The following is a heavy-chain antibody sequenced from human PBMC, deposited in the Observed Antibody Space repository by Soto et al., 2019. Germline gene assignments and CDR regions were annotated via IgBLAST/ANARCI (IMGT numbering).Heavy chain of an antibody. D-gene: IGHD3-22*01. V-gene: IGHV1-69*13. CDR1: GGTLSSYA. CDR3: ARDLVYDSNGYHVGYYYYYGMDV. J-gene: IGHJ6*02. Sequence: SVKIYCKGSGGTLSSYAISWVLQAHGQRLEWMGGIIPIFGTANYAQKFQGRVTITADESTSTAYMELSSLRSEDTAVYYCARDLVYDSNGYHVGYYYYYGMDVWGQGTTVTVSS. CDR2: IIPIFGTA.